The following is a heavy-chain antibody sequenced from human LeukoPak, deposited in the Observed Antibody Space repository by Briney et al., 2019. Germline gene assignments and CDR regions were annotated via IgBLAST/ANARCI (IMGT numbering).Heavy chain of an antibody. J-gene: IGHJ6*02. CDR1: GFSFSDSY. CDR2: ISSSETTT. V-gene: IGHV3-11*01. D-gene: IGHD6-13*01. Sequence: PGGSLRLSCAASGFSFSDSYMTWIRQAPGKGLECVAHISSSETTTWYADSVKGRFTISRDNAKKSLYLQMNNLSAEDTAVYYCVRVLAAGFRMDVWGQGTKVTISS. CDR3: VRVLAAGFRMDV.